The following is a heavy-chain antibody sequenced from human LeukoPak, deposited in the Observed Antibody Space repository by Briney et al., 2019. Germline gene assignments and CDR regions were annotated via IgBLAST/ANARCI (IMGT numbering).Heavy chain of an antibody. J-gene: IGHJ5*02. CDR1: GFTFSHYA. CDR3: AKVASTRYNWFDP. CDR2: ISGSGGST. Sequence: GGSLRLSCVASGFTFSHYAMSWVRQAPGKGLDWVSTISGSGGSTYYADSVKGRFTISRDNSKNTLYLQMNSLRAEDTAVYYCAKVASTRYNWFDPWGQGTLVTVSS. V-gene: IGHV3-23*01.